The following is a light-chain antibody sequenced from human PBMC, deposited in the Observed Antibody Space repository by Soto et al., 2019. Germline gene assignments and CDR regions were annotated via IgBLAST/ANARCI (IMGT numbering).Light chain of an antibody. V-gene: IGKV3-20*01. CDR2: GAS. CDR1: QSVSSSY. J-gene: IGKJ1*01. CDR3: QQYGTSPGT. Sequence: EIVLTQSPGTLSLSPGERATLSCRASQSVSSSYLAWYQQKPSQAPRLLIYGASSRATGIPDRFSGSGSGTDFTLTISRLEPEDFAVYYCQQYGTSPGTFGQGTKAEIK.